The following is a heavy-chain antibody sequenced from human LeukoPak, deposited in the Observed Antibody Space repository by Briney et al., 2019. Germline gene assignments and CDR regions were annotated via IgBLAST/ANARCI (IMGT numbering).Heavy chain of an antibody. CDR2: IYTSGST. Sequence: SETLSLTCTVSGGSISSGSYYWGWIRQPAGKGLEWIGRIYTSGSTNYNPSLKSRVTISVDTSKNQFSLKLSSVTAADTAVYYCARQRGIAIAAAGQGYNWFDPWGQGTLVTVSS. D-gene: IGHD6-13*01. CDR3: ARQRGIAIAAAGQGYNWFDP. CDR1: GGSISSGSYY. V-gene: IGHV4-61*02. J-gene: IGHJ5*02.